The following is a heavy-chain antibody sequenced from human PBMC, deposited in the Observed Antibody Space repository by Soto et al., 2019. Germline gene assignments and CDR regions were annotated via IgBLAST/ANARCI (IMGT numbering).Heavy chain of an antibody. CDR2: ISSSSSTI. CDR3: ARVAARPYYYYMDV. D-gene: IGHD6-6*01. CDR1: GFTFSSYS. V-gene: IGHV3-48*01. J-gene: IGHJ6*03. Sequence: GGSLRLSCAASGFTFSSYSMNWVRQAPGKGLEWVSYISSSSSTIYYADSVKGRFTISRDNAKNSLYLQMNSLRAEDTAVYYCARVAARPYYYYMDVWGKGTTVTVSS.